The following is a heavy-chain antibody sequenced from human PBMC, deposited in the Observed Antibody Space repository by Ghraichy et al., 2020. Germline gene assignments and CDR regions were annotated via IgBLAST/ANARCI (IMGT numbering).Heavy chain of an antibody. CDR3: ARGRWDYCTNGVCYTTDWYFDL. CDR2: ISSSSSYI. D-gene: IGHD2-8*01. CDR1: GFTFSSYS. J-gene: IGHJ2*01. V-gene: IGHV3-21*01. Sequence: GGSLRLSCAASGFTFSSYSMNWVRQAPGKGLEWVSSISSSSSYIYYADSVKGRFTISRDNAKNSLYLQMNSLRAEDTAVYYCARGRWDYCTNGVCYTTDWYFDLWGRGTLVTVSS.